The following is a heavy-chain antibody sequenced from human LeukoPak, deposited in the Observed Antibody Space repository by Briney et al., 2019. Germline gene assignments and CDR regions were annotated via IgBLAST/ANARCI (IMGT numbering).Heavy chain of an antibody. Sequence: SETLSLTCTVSGGSISSSSYYWGWIRQPPGKGLEWIGSIYYSGSTYYNPSLKSRVTISVDTSKNQFSLKLSSVTAADTAVYYCARGLVTAMVTYYYYGMDVWGQGTTVTVSS. CDR3: ARGLVTAMVTYYYYGMDV. D-gene: IGHD5-18*01. CDR1: GGSISSSSYY. V-gene: IGHV4-39*07. J-gene: IGHJ6*02. CDR2: IYYSGST.